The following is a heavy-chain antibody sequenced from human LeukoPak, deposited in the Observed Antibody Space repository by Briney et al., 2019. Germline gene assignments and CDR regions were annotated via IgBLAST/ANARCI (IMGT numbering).Heavy chain of an antibody. D-gene: IGHD5-18*01. Sequence: SETLSLTCTVSGYSITSVHYWGWIRQPPGKGVEWIAIIYHSGITYYNPSLKSRVTLSVDTSKNQFSLKLSSVTAADTAVYYCARRSSYEDFDYWGQGTLVTVSS. CDR3: ARRSSYEDFDY. V-gene: IGHV4-38-2*02. CDR2: IYHSGIT. J-gene: IGHJ4*02. CDR1: GYSITSVHY.